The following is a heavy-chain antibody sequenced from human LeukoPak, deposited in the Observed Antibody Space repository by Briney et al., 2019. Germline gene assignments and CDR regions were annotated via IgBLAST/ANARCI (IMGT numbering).Heavy chain of an antibody. D-gene: IGHD6-13*01. CDR3: ARKSYSSSWFAFDI. CDR1: GFTFSDYY. CDR2: ISSSGSTI. J-gene: IGHJ3*02. V-gene: IGHV3-11*01. Sequence: GSLELSCAASGFTFSDYYMSWIRPAPGKGLEWVSYISSSGSTIYYADSVKGRFTISRDNAKNSLYLQMNSLRAEDTAVYYCARKSYSSSWFAFDIWGQGTMVTVSS.